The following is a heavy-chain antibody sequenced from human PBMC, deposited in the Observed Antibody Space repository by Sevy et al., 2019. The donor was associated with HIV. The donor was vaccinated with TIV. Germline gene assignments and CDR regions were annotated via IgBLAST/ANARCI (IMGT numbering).Heavy chain of an antibody. V-gene: IGHV3-30-3*01. CDR3: ARQGMGDFDWLHLSYYFDE. Sequence: GGSLRLSCAASAFTFSSYAMHWVRQAPGKGLEWVAVISFDGSDKYYADSVKGRFTISRDNSKNTLYVQMNSLRPEDTAVYYCARQGMGDFDWLHLSYYFDEWGQGTLVTVSS. CDR2: ISFDGSDK. CDR1: AFTFSSYA. D-gene: IGHD3-9*01. J-gene: IGHJ4*02.